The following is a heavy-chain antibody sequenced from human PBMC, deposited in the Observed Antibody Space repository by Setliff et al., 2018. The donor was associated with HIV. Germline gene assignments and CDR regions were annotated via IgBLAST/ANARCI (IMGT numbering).Heavy chain of an antibody. D-gene: IGHD3-10*01. V-gene: IGHV5-51*01. CDR2: IYPGDSET. J-gene: IGHJ3*02. Sequence: PGESLKISCKGSGYSFSYYWIGWVCQMPGKGLEWMGIIYPGDSETRFSPFFQGQVTISVDKSSSTAYLQWSSLRASDTAMYYCATRLNFGASDAFDIWGQGTMVTVSS. CDR3: ATRLNFGASDAFDI. CDR1: GYSFSYYW.